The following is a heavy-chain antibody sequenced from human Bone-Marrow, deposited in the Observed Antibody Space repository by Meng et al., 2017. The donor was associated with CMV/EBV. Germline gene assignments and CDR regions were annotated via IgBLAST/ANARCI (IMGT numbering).Heavy chain of an antibody. CDR2: IYYSGST. V-gene: IGHV4-61*01. CDR1: GGSVSSGSYY. Sequence: SETLSLTCTVSGGSVSSGSYYWSWIRQPPGKGLEWIGYIYYSGSTHYNPSLKSRVTISVETSKNQFSLKLSPVTAADKAVYDGARDMWYRAYCSSTSCYSGRGGMDVWGQGTTVTVSS. CDR3: ARDMWYRAYCSSTSCYSGRGGMDV. J-gene: IGHJ6*02. D-gene: IGHD2-2*02.